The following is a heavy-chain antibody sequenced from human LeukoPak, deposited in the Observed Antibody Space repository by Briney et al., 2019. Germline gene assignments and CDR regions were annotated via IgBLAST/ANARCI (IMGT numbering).Heavy chain of an antibody. Sequence: KPGGSLRLSCAASGFTFSDYYMSWIRQAPGKGLEWVSAISGRGVSTSYADSVRGRFTISRDNSKNTLYLQMNSLRAEDTAVYYCAKAASGNWNDVSDYWGQGTLVTVSS. V-gene: IGHV3-23*01. CDR1: GFTFSDYY. CDR3: AKAASGNWNDVSDY. D-gene: IGHD1-20*01. CDR2: ISGRGVST. J-gene: IGHJ4*02.